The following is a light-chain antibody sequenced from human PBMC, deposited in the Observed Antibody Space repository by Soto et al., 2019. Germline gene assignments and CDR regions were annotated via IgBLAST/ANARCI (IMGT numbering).Light chain of an antibody. CDR1: ESVTRR. V-gene: IGKV1-5*01. CDR2: DGT. CDR3: QPFHSFPIT. Sequence: DIQITQSPSTLSASFGDRFLITCWASESVTRRLAWYQPRPGEASKVLIWDGTTLHRGVPSRFSGSGSGTEFTLTISSLQTEDYATYYCQPFHSFPITFGQGTRMDIK. J-gene: IGKJ5*01.